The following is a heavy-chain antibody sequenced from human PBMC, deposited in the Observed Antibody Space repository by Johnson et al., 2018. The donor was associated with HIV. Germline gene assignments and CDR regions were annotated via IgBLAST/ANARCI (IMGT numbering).Heavy chain of an antibody. CDR3: ASRRAPRRLIVVVTANAFDI. CDR1: GFTFSSYA. J-gene: IGHJ3*02. CDR2: ISGSGGST. Sequence: VQLVESGGGLVQPGESLRLSCAASGFTFSSYAMSWVRQAPGKGLDWVSAISGSGGSTYYADSVKGRFTISRDNSKNTLYLQMNSLSAEDTAVYYCASRRAPRRLIVVVTANAFDIWGQGTMVTVSS. V-gene: IGHV3-23*04. D-gene: IGHD2-21*02.